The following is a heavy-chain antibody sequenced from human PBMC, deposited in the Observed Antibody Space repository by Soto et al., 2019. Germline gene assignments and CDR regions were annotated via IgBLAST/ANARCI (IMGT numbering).Heavy chain of an antibody. D-gene: IGHD3-22*01. CDR3: ARGGREADSSGYPGHAFDI. CDR1: RYTFTSYY. J-gene: IGHJ3*02. CDR2: INPSGGST. Sequence: ASAKVSSKASRYTFTSYYMHWVRQAPGQGLEWMGIINPSGGSTSYAQKFQGRVTMTRDTSTSTVYMELSSLRSEDTAVYYCARGGREADSSGYPGHAFDIWGQGTMVTVSS. V-gene: IGHV1-46*01.